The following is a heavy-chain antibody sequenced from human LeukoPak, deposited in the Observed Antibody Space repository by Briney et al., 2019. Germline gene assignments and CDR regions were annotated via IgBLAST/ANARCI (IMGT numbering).Heavy chain of an antibody. D-gene: IGHD6-19*01. CDR3: ARERSLEIAVAGTIFDY. J-gene: IGHJ4*02. CDR1: GFTFSSCV. CDR2: ISGSGDTT. Sequence: GGSLRLSCAASGFTFSSCVMSWVRQAPGKGLEWVSAISGSGDTTYYAESVRGRFTISRDISKNTLYLQMSSLKAEDTAVYYCARERSLEIAVAGTIFDYWGQGTLVTVSS. V-gene: IGHV3-23*01.